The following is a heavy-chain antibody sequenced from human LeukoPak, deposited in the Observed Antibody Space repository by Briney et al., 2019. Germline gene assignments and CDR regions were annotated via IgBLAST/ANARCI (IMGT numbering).Heavy chain of an antibody. Sequence: SETLSLTCTVSGGSISSSSYYWGWIRQPPGKGLEWIGSIYHSGTTYYNPSLKSRVTIALDGSRKQLSLRLSSVTAADTAVYYCAREGGITGTTEGDAFDIWGQGTMVTVSS. J-gene: IGHJ3*02. V-gene: IGHV4-39*07. CDR1: GGSISSSSYY. D-gene: IGHD1-7*01. CDR3: AREGGITGTTEGDAFDI. CDR2: IYHSGTT.